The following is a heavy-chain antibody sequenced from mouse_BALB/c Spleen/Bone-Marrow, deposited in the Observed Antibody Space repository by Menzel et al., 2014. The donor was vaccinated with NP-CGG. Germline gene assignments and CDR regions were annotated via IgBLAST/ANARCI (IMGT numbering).Heavy chain of an antibody. CDR1: GFSLSTSGMG. D-gene: IGHD5-1*01. J-gene: IGHJ2*01. Sequence: ESGPGILQPSQTLILTCSFSGFSLSTSGMGVGWIRQPSGKGLEWLAHIWWNDVKRFNPALKSRLTISKDTSSSQVFLKIASVDTADTATYSCARIYLYYFDYWGQGTTLTVSS. CDR2: IWWNDVK. CDR3: ARIYLYYFDY. V-gene: IGHV8-11*01.